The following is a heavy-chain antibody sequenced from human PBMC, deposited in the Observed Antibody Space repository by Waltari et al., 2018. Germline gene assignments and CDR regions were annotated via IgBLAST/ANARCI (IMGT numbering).Heavy chain of an antibody. CDR3: VRARVSAQTSMGGFFDP. V-gene: IGHV4-4*07. CDR2: IYSGGDT. CDR1: GRPVSTHY. Sequence: QVQLQESGPGLVKPSETLSLTRNVSGRPVSTHYLAWIRKPAGKGLEWIGRIYSGGDTHYNPSFKSRITISVDTSTNQFSLTVTSVTAADTAFYYCVRARVSAQTSMGGFFDPWGQGIEVTVSS. J-gene: IGHJ5*02. D-gene: IGHD5-18*01.